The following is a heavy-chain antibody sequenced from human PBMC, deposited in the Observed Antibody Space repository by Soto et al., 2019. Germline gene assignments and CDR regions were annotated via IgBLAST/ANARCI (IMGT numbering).Heavy chain of an antibody. CDR3: ARVTEGDAFDI. CDR1: GFTFSSYG. D-gene: IGHD3-16*01. Sequence: GWSLRLSCAASGFTFSSYGVHWVRQAPGKGLEWVAVISYDGNNKYYADSVKGRFTISRDNSKNTLYLQMNSLRAEDTAVYYCARVTEGDAFDIWGQGTMVTVSS. J-gene: IGHJ3*02. V-gene: IGHV3-30*03. CDR2: ISYDGNNK.